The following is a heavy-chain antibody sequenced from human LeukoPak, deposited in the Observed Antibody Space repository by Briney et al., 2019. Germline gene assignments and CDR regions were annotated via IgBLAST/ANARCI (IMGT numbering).Heavy chain of an antibody. D-gene: IGHD3-9*01. J-gene: IGHJ4*02. V-gene: IGHV3-7*01. Sequence: QSGGSLRLSCAASGFIFSTYWMTWVRQAPGKGLEWVATIKYDGDEKSYVDSVTGRFTISRDNAKNSLYLQMNSLTAEDTAVYYCVREYFSRGDFNWGQGTLVSVSS. CDR3: VREYFSRGDFN. CDR2: IKYDGDEK. CDR1: GFIFSTYW.